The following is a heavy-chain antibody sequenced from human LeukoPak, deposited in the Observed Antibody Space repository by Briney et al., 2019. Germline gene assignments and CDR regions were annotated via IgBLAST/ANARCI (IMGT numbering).Heavy chain of an antibody. Sequence: SETLSLTCTVSGGSISTSNYYWGWIRQPPGKGLEWIGNIFYSGSTYYSPSLKSRVTISLDTSRNQFSLKLNSVTAADTAVYYCAADYKYYYDSGSYYRFDRWGQGALVTVSS. CDR1: GGSISTSNYY. J-gene: IGHJ5*02. CDR3: AADYKYYYDSGSYYRFDR. CDR2: IFYSGST. D-gene: IGHD3-10*01. V-gene: IGHV4-39*07.